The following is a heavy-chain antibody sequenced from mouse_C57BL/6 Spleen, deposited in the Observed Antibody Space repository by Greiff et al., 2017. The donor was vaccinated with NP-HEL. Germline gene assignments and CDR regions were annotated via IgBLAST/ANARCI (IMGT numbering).Heavy chain of an antibody. Sequence: QVQLQQPGAELVMPGASVKLSCKASGYTFTSYWMHWVKQRPGQGLEWIGEIDPSDSYPNYNQKFKGKSTLPVHKSSSTAYIQLSSLTSEDSAVYYCARRDYGNFPYYFDYWGQGTSLTVSS. CDR3: ARRDYGNFPYYFDY. CDR1: GYTFTSYW. V-gene: IGHV1-69*01. J-gene: IGHJ2*02. CDR2: IDPSDSYP. D-gene: IGHD2-1*01.